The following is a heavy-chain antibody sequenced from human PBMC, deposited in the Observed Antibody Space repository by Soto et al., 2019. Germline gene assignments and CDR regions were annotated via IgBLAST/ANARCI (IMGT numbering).Heavy chain of an antibody. CDR2: ISGSGGST. V-gene: IGHV3-23*01. CDR3: AKDESGGIAAAFSIDP. CDR1: GFTFSSYA. D-gene: IGHD6-13*01. J-gene: IGHJ5*02. Sequence: GGSLRLSCAASGFTFSSYAMSWVRQAPGKGLEWVSAISGSGGSTYYADSVKGRFTISRDNSKSTLYLQMNSLRAEDTAVYYCAKDESGGIAAAFSIDPWGQGTLVTVSS.